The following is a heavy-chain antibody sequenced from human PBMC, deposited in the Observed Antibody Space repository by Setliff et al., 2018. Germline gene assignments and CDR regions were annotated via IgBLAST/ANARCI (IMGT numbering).Heavy chain of an antibody. D-gene: IGHD1-1*01. CDR2: IYYTGTT. Sequence: SETLSLTCSVSGASIGSGGYFWIWIRQPAGKGLEWIGTIYYTGTTYYSPSLKSRVTISVDTSKNQFSLRLTSVTAADTAIYYCASRTTGPGGWFDYWGQGALVTVSS. V-gene: IGHV4-39*01. CDR1: GASIGSGGYF. J-gene: IGHJ5*01. CDR3: ASRTTGPGGWFDY.